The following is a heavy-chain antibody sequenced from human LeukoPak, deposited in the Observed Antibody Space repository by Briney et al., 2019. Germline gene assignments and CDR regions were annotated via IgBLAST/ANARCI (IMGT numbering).Heavy chain of an antibody. CDR1: GYTFTSYD. D-gene: IGHD6-19*01. J-gene: IGHJ6*03. CDR3: ARGLSIAVAGRGYYYYMDV. CDR2: ISAYNGNT. V-gene: IGHV1-18*01. Sequence: RASVRVSCTASGYTFTSYDFSWVRQAPGQGLEWMGWISAYNGNTNYAQILQGRLTMTTDTSTSTAYMELRSLRSDDTAVYYCARGLSIAVAGRGYYYYMDVWGKGTTVTVSS.